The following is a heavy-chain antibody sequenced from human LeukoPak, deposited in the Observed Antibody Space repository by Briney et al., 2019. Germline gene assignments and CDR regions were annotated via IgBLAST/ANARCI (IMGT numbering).Heavy chain of an antibody. Sequence: GGSLRLSCAASGFTFSGYGMHWDRQAPCKGLEWVAVIWYDGSDKYYADSVQGRFTISRDNSENTLYLQMNSLRAEDTAVYYCARDRVTRYLDLWGRGTLVTVSS. CDR2: IWYDGSDK. CDR3: ARDRVTRYLDL. J-gene: IGHJ2*01. V-gene: IGHV3-33*01. D-gene: IGHD3-10*01. CDR1: GFTFSGYG.